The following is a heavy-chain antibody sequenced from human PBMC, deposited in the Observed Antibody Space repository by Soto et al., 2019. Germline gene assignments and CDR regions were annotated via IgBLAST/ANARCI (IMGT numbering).Heavy chain of an antibody. Sequence: GGSLRLSCAASGFTFSSYSMNWVRQAPGKGLEWVSSISSSSRYIYYPDSVKGRFTISRDNAKNSLYLQMSSLRAEDTAVYYCARGFDILTGLYFKHWGQGTLVTVSS. CDR2: ISSSSRYI. V-gene: IGHV3-21*01. D-gene: IGHD3-9*01. J-gene: IGHJ1*01. CDR3: ARGFDILTGLYFKH. CDR1: GFTFSSYS.